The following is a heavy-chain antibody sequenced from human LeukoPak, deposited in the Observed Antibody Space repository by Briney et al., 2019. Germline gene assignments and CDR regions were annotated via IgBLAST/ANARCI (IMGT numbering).Heavy chain of an antibody. V-gene: IGHV4-59*12. CDR2: IYYSGST. Sequence: SETLSLTCTVSGGSISSYYWSWIRQPPGKGLEWIGYIYYSGSTNYNPSLKSRVTISVDTSKNQFSLKLSSVTAADTAVYYCARRVKVVVVPAVRSKDAFDIWGQGTMVTVSS. CDR1: GGSISSYY. D-gene: IGHD2-2*01. CDR3: ARRVKVVVVPAVRSKDAFDI. J-gene: IGHJ3*02.